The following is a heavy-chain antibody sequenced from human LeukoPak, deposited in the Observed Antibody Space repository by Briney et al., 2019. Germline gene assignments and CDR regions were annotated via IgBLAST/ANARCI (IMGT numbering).Heavy chain of an antibody. CDR2: IYYSGST. CDR3: ARDYDLTHNWSDP. CDR1: GGSISSGDYY. Sequence: SETLSLTCTVSGGSISSGDYYWSWIRQPPGKGLEWIGYIYYSGSTYYNPSLKSRVTISVDTSKNQFSLKLSSVTAADTAVYYCARDYDLTHNWSDPWGQGTLVTVSS. J-gene: IGHJ5*02. D-gene: IGHD3-3*01. V-gene: IGHV4-30-4*08.